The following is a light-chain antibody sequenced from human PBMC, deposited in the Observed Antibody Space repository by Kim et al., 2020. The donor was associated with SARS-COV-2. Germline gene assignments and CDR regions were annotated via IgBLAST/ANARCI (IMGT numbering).Light chain of an antibody. CDR1: QSISTW. CDR2: DTS. J-gene: IGKJ4*01. CDR3: QQYKSYSPLT. V-gene: IGKV1-5*01. Sequence: DIQMTQSPSTLSASVGDRVTITCRASQSISTWLAWYQQKPGKAPKLLIYDTSTLTSGVPSRFGGSGSGTEFSLTISSLQPDDFATYYCQQYKSYSPLTFGGETKVDIK.